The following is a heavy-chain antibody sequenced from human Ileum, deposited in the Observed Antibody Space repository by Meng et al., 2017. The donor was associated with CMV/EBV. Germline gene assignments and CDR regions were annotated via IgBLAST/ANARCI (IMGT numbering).Heavy chain of an antibody. CDR1: GFTFGSFA. Sequence: GGSLRLSCAASGFTFGSFALSWLRQAPGRGLEWVSTISGNGDRTYYGDSVKGRFIVSRVNSENTLSLQMNSLRAEDTAIYYCARTPDLGYCSHTSCSRIDYWGQGTLVTVSS. V-gene: IGHV3-23*01. D-gene: IGHD2-2*03. J-gene: IGHJ4*02. CDR2: ISGNGDRT. CDR3: ARTPDLGYCSHTSCSRIDY.